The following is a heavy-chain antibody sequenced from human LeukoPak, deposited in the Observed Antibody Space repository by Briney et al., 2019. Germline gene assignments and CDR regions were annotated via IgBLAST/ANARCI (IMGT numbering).Heavy chain of an antibody. Sequence: AGGSLRLSCAASGFTFSSYAMNWVRQAPGKGLEWVSDISGSGGSTYYADSVKGRFTISRDNAKSSQYLQMNSLSVEDTALYYCARAQTYGDSRLLLDYWGQGTLVTVSS. CDR3: ARAQTYGDSRLLLDY. J-gene: IGHJ4*02. CDR1: GFTFSSYA. D-gene: IGHD4-17*01. V-gene: IGHV3-23*01. CDR2: ISGSGGST.